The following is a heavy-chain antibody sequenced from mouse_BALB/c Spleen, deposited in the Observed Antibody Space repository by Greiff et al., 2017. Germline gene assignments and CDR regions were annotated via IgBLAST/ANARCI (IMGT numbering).Heavy chain of an antibody. CDR3: APYGNSAWFAY. V-gene: IGHV14-3*02. CDR1: GFNIKDTY. D-gene: IGHD2-1*01. CDR2: IDPANGNT. Sequence: VQLQQSGAELVRSGASVKLSCTASGFNIKDTYMHWVKQRPEQGLEWIGRIDPANGNTKYDPKFQGKATITADTSSNTAYLQLSSLTSEDTAVYYCAPYGNSAWFAYWGQGTLVTVSA. J-gene: IGHJ3*01.